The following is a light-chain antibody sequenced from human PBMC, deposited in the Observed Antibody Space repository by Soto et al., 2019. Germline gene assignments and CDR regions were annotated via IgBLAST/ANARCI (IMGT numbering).Light chain of an antibody. Sequence: DIQMTQSPSTLSASVGDTVTITCRASQSISSWLAWYQQKPGKAPKLLIYDASNLESGVPSRFSGGGSGTEFSLTISSLQTDDFATYYCQQYNYFWAFGQGTKVDIK. J-gene: IGKJ1*01. CDR2: DAS. V-gene: IGKV1-5*01. CDR1: QSISSW. CDR3: QQYNYFWA.